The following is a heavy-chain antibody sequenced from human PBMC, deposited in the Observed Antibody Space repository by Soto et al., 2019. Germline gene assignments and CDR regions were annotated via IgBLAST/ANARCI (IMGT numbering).Heavy chain of an antibody. D-gene: IGHD3-3*01. CDR3: ARDKRDLRFVEWSNYYDY. J-gene: IGHJ4*02. CDR1: GFTFSSYA. CDR2: ISYDGSNK. V-gene: IGHV3-30-3*01. Sequence: QVQLVESGGGVVQPGRSLRLSCAASGFTFSSYAMHWVRQAPGKGLEWVAVISYDGSNKYYADSVKGRFTISRDNSKNMLYLNMNSLRAEDTVVYYCARDKRDLRFVEWSNYYDYWGQGSLVTVSS.